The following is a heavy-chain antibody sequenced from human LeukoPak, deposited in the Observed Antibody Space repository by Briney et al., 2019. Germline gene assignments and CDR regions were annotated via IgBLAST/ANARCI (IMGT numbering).Heavy chain of an antibody. CDR2: ISGSAGST. V-gene: IGHV3-23*01. D-gene: IGHD3-10*02. Sequence: GGSLRLSCAAAGFTFRSYGMSWVRQAPGKGLEWVSGISGSAGSTYCVDSVKGRFTISRDNSKSTLYLQMSSLRAEDTAVYYCAELGITMIGGVWGKGTTVTISS. CDR3: AELGITMIGGV. CDR1: GFTFRSYG. J-gene: IGHJ6*04.